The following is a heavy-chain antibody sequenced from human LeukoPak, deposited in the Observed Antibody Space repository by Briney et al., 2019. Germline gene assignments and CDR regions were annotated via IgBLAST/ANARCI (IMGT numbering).Heavy chain of an antibody. Sequence: SQTLSLTCTVSGGSISSGSFYWSWIRQPAGKGLEWIGRIYTSGSTNYNPSLQSRVTISVDTSKNQFSLKLSSVTAADTAVYYCARDIVGANDLEIRLGFDPWGQGTLVTVSS. D-gene: IGHD1-26*01. V-gene: IGHV4-61*02. CDR3: ARDIVGANDLEIRLGFDP. CDR2: IYTSGST. J-gene: IGHJ5*02. CDR1: GGSISSGSFY.